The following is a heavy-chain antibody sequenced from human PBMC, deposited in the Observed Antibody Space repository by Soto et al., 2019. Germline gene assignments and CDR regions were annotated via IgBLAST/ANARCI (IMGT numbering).Heavy chain of an antibody. J-gene: IGHJ5*02. CDR1: GYTFTSYG. CDR2: ISAYNGNT. CDR3: ARSSGNIRVRGVIVLGWFDP. V-gene: IGHV1-18*01. D-gene: IGHD3-10*01. Sequence: ASVKVSCKASGYTFTSYGISWVRQAPGQGLEWMGWISAYNGNTNYAQKLQGRVTMTTDTSTRTAYMELRSLRSDDTAVYYCARSSGNIRVRGVIVLGWFDPWGQGTLVTVSS.